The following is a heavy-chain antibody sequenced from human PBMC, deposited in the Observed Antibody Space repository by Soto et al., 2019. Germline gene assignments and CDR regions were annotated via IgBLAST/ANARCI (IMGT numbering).Heavy chain of an antibody. V-gene: IGHV4-30-4*01. CDR1: GDSFSSVHHY. CDR2: IYHSGST. D-gene: IGHD4-4*01. Sequence: QVQLQESGPGLVKPSQTLSLTCTVSGDSFSSVHHYWGWIRQPPGKGLESIGYIYHSGSTYYNPSLRSRVTISIETTKNQFSLRLSSVTVADTAVYYCARDDYSNFAYYGMDVWGQGTTVTVSS. J-gene: IGHJ6*02. CDR3: ARDDYSNFAYYGMDV.